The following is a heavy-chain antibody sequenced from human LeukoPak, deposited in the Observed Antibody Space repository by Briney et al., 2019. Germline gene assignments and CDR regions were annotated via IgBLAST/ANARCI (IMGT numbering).Heavy chain of an antibody. CDR2: IYYSGST. CDR3: ARLFRMTTVGMEAFDI. J-gene: IGHJ3*02. CDR1: GGSISSGGYS. D-gene: IGHD4-11*01. V-gene: IGHV4-31*03. Sequence: PSQTLSLTCTVSGGSISSGGYSWSWIRQHPGKGLEWIGYIYYSGSTYYNPSLKSRVTISVDTSKNQFSLKLSSVTAADTAVYYCARLFRMTTVGMEAFDIWGQGTMVTVSS.